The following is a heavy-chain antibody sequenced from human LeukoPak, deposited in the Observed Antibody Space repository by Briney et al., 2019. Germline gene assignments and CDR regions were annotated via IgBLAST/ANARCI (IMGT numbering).Heavy chain of an antibody. CDR3: ARDRLQLQS. CDR1: GGAISYYY. D-gene: IGHD1-1*01. J-gene: IGHJ5*02. CDR2: IYYTGNT. V-gene: IGHV4-59*01. Sequence: PSETLSLTCTVSGGAISYYYWNWIRQPPGKGLEWIGYIYYTGNTNYNPSLKSRVTISVDTSKNQFSLKLSSVTAADTAVYYCARDRLQLQSWGQGTLVTVSS.